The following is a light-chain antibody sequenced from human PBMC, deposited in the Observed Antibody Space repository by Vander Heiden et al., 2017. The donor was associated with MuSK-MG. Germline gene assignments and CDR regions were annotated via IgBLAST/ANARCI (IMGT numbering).Light chain of an antibody. CDR1: QSINRW. CDR3: QQDDSSPWT. CDR2: KGS. J-gene: IGKJ1*01. Sequence: DIQMTQSPSTLSTFVGDRATITCRASQSINRWLAWYQQKPGKAPKLLIYKGSILESGVPSRFSGSGSGTQFTLTITSLQPDDFATYYCQQDDSSPWTFGHGTKVEI. V-gene: IGKV1-5*03.